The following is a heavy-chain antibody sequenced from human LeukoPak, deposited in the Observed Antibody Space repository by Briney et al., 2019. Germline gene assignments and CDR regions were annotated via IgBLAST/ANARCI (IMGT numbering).Heavy chain of an antibody. J-gene: IGHJ4*02. V-gene: IGHV4-38-2*02. CDR3: ARFRGAAAGPTDY. D-gene: IGHD6-13*01. CDR1: GYSISSGYY. CDR2: IYHSGST. Sequence: PSETLSLTCTVSGYSISSGYYWGWIRQPPGKGLEWIGSIYHSGSTYYNPPLKSRVTISVDTSKNQFSLKLSSVTAADTAVYYCARFRGAAAGPTDYWGQGTPVTVSS.